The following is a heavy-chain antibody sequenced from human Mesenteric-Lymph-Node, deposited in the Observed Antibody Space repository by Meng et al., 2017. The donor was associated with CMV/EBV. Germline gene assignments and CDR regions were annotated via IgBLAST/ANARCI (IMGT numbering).Heavy chain of an antibody. Sequence: ESLKISCGASGFSLSTYGMTWIRQPPGKALEWIGNIGYSGSTYYNPSLKSRVTISVDTSKNQFSLKLSSVTAADTAVYYCARAWGTLYYYYGMDVWGQGTTVTVSS. D-gene: IGHD7-27*01. V-gene: IGHV4-59*12. CDR3: ARAWGTLYYYYGMDV. J-gene: IGHJ6*02. CDR1: GFSLSTYG. CDR2: IGYSGST.